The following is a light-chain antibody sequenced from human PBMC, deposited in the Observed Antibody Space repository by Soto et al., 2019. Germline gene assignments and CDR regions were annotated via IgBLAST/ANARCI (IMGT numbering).Light chain of an antibody. Sequence: IQMTQSPSSLSASVGDRVTITCQASQDISNYLNWYQQKPGKAPKLLIYDASNLETGVPSRFNGSGSGTDFTLTISSLQPEDFATYYCQQSYSTPRTFGQGAKVDI. CDR2: DAS. J-gene: IGKJ1*01. CDR3: QQSYSTPRT. V-gene: IGKV1-39*01. CDR1: QDISNY.